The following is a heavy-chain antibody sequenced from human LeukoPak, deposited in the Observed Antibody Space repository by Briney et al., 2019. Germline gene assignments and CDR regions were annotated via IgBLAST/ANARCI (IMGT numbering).Heavy chain of an antibody. D-gene: IGHD3-22*01. CDR1: GFTFSSYA. V-gene: IGHV3-30-3*01. Sequence: PGGSLRLSCAASGFTFSSYAMHWVRQAPGKGLEWVAVISYDGSNKYYADSVKGRFTISRDNSKNTLYLQMNSLRAEDTAVYYCAREAYYDSSGYFPPDYWGQGTLVTVSS. CDR3: AREAYYDSSGYFPPDY. CDR2: ISYDGSNK. J-gene: IGHJ4*02.